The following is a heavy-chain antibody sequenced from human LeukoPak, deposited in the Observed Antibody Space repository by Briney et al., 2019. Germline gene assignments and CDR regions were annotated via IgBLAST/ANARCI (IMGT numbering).Heavy chain of an antibody. CDR3: AGDRSSGYDDAFDI. CDR1: GFTFSSYW. V-gene: IGHV3-7*01. CDR2: IKQDGSEK. J-gene: IGHJ3*02. Sequence: GGSLRLSCAASGFTFSSYWMSWVRQAPGKGLEWVANIKQDGSEKYYVDSVKGRFTISRDNAKNSLYLQMNSPRAEDTAVYYCAGDRSSGYDDAFDIWGQGTVVTVSS. D-gene: IGHD5-12*01.